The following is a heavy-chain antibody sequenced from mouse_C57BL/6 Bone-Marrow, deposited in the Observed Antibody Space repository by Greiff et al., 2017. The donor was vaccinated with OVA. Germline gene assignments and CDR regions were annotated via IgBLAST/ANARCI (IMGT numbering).Heavy chain of an antibody. J-gene: IGHJ2*01. CDR1: GFNIKDYY. V-gene: IGHV14-2*01. Sequence: EVQLQQPGAELVKPGASVKLSCTASGFNIKDYYMHWVKQRTEQGLEWIGRIDPEDGETKYAPKFQGKATITADTSSNTAYLQHSSLTSEDTAVYYCARKGSDGYYPFFDYWGQGTTLTVSS. CDR2: IDPEDGET. CDR3: ARKGSDGYYPFFDY. D-gene: IGHD2-3*01.